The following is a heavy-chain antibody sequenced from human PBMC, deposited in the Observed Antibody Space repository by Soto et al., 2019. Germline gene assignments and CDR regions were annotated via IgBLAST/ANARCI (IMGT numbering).Heavy chain of an antibody. D-gene: IGHD6-13*01. V-gene: IGHV1-2*04. CDR3: MRVRGSNWYYALDI. CDR2: INPNSGGT. CDR1: GYTFTASY. Sequence: GASGKVCCKASGYTFTASYMHWVRQAPGQGFEWMGSINPNSGGTRYAEKFQGWVTMARDTSISTAYMALSRLRCAVRAVYYFMRVRGSNWYYALDIWPQGTTVT. J-gene: IGHJ3*02.